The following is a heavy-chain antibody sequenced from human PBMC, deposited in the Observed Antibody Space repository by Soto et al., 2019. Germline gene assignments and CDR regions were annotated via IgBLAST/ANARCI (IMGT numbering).Heavy chain of an antibody. D-gene: IGHD5-18*01. V-gene: IGHV1-46*01. CDR2: IDPYDGTT. CDR1: GYRFTSHY. J-gene: IGHJ4*02. CDR3: ARDIVAASTTTFRPRGQGYGNDY. Sequence: QVQLVQSGAEVRKPGTSVKVSCETSGYRFTSHYIHWVRQAPGQGLEWMGIIDPYDGTTTNAQRFHGRFNMNRDTFTTTVNMVMNSLTSDDTATNFYARDIVAASTTTFRPRGQGYGNDYWGQGTLVTVSS.